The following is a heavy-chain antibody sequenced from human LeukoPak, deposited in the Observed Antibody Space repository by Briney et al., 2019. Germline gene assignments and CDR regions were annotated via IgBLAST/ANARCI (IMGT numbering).Heavy chain of an antibody. CDR1: GFTFGSYA. D-gene: IGHD2-2*01. CDR2: ISDSADST. V-gene: IGHV3-23*01. CDR3: AKGLSIVPRYFDY. Sequence: GGSLRLSCAASGFTFGSYAMSWVRQAPGKGLEWVSTISDSADSTYYADSVKGRFTISRDNSKNTLYLQMNSLRAEDTAVYYCAKGLSIVPRYFDYWGQGILVTVSS. J-gene: IGHJ4*02.